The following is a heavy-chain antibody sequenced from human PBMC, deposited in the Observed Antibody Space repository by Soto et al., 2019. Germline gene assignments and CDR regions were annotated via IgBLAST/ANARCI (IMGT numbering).Heavy chain of an antibody. CDR3: ATLGLQQDF. CDR2: IDSDGSIT. D-gene: IGHD2-21*02. Sequence: GGSLRLSCAASGFTFNTWMHWVRQAPGEGLVWVSSIDSDGSITSYADSVKGRFTISRDNAKNTLYLQMNSLRAKDTAVYYCATLGLQQDFWGQGTLVTVSS. CDR1: GFTFNTW. V-gene: IGHV3-74*01. J-gene: IGHJ4*02.